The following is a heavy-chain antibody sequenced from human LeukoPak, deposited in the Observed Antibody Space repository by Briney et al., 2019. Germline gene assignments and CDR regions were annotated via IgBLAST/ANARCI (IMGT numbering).Heavy chain of an antibody. Sequence: GRSLRLSCAASGFTFSSYGMHWVRQAPGKGLEWVAVISYDGSNKYYADSVKGRFTISRDNAKNSLYLQMNSLRAEDTAVYYCARFSMATRKVDYWGQGTLVTVSS. D-gene: IGHD5-24*01. J-gene: IGHJ4*02. V-gene: IGHV3-30*03. CDR3: ARFSMATRKVDY. CDR2: ISYDGSNK. CDR1: GFTFSSYG.